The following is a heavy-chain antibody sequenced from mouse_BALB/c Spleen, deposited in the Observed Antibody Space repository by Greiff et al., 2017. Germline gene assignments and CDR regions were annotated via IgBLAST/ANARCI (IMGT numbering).Heavy chain of an antibody. Sequence: EVKLVESGGGLVQPGGSRKLSCAASGFTFSSFGMHWVRQAPEKGLEWVAYISSGSSTIYYADTVKGRFTISRDNPKNTLFLQMTSLRSEDTAMYYCARWGFYYGSSVDYWGQGTTLTVSS. J-gene: IGHJ2*01. CDR1: GFTFSSFG. V-gene: IGHV5-17*02. CDR3: ARWGFYYGSSVDY. D-gene: IGHD1-1*01. CDR2: ISSGSSTI.